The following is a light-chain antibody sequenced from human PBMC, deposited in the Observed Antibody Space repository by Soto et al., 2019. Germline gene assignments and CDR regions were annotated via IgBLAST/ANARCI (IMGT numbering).Light chain of an antibody. Sequence: ETVLTQSPATLSVSPGERATLSCRASQSVSGKLAWYQQKPGQAPRLLISDASNRATGIPARFSGSGSGTDFTLTISSLEPEDFAVYYCHQRQYWPPITFGQGTRLEIK. CDR3: HQRQYWPPIT. CDR1: QSVSGK. J-gene: IGKJ5*01. V-gene: IGKV3-11*01. CDR2: DAS.